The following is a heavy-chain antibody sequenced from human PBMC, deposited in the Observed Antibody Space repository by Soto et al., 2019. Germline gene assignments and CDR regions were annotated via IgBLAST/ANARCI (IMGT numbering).Heavy chain of an antibody. Sequence: ESGGGVVQPGRSLRLSCAASGFTFSSYGMHWVRQAPGKGLEWVAVISYDGSNKYYADSVKGRFTISRDNSKNTLYLQMNSLRAEDTAVYYCAKAGTLDYWGQGTLVTVSS. V-gene: IGHV3-30*18. CDR2: ISYDGSNK. CDR1: GFTFSSYG. CDR3: AKAGTLDY. J-gene: IGHJ4*02.